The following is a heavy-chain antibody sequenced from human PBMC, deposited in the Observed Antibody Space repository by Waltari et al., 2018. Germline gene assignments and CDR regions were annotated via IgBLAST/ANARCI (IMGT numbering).Heavy chain of an antibody. CDR1: GFTFSNYS. CDR2: ISSRSTYI. J-gene: IGHJ4*02. V-gene: IGHV3-21*01. Sequence: EVQLVESGGGLVKPGGSLSLSCAASGFTFSNYSMNWVRQAPGKGLEWVSSISSRSTYIDYTDSVKGRFTISRDNAKNSLYLQMNSLRAEDTAVYYCARDGSYWGQGTLVTVSS. CDR3: ARDGSY.